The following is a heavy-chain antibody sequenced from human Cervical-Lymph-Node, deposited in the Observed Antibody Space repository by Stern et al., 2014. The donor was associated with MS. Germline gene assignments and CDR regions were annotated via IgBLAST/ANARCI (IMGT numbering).Heavy chain of an antibody. Sequence: EVQLVGSGGGLVQPGRSLRLSCAASGFTFDAYAMHWVRQAPGKGLVWVSGITGNSVSVVYADSVKCRFTISRYNAKNSLYLQMNSLRGDDTALYYCAKGSGGSGYYPVALDYWGQGTLVTVSS. CDR2: ITGNSVSV. V-gene: IGHV3-9*01. CDR3: AKGSGGSGYYPVALDY. D-gene: IGHD3-3*01. CDR1: GFTFDAYA. J-gene: IGHJ4*02.